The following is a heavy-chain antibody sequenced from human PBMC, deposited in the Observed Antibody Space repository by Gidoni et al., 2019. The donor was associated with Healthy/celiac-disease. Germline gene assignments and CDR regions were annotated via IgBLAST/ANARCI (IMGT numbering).Heavy chain of an antibody. V-gene: IGHV3-23*01. J-gene: IGHJ6*02. D-gene: IGHD3-10*01. Sequence: EVQLLESGGGLVQPGGSLRLSCAASGLTFSSYAMSWVRQAPGKGLEWVSAISGSGGSTYYADSVKGRFTISRDNSKNTLYLQMNSLRAEDTAVYYCAKNRKEFGEFHYGMDVWGQGTTVTVSS. CDR2: ISGSGGST. CDR1: GLTFSSYA. CDR3: AKNRKEFGEFHYGMDV.